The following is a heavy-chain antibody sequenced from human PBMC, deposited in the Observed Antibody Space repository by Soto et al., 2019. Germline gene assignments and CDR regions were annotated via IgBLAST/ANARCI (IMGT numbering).Heavy chain of an antibody. V-gene: IGHV3-21*02. CDR3: AGERSALPGARDAMDV. CDR1: GFNFNTYS. CDR2: ISTSGGYK. D-gene: IGHD1-26*01. Sequence: EVRLVESGGGLVKPGGSLRVSCAASGFNFNTYSMNWVRQAPGKGLEWVSFISTSGGYKYYADSVRGLFTISRDNAKKSVYLEMNSLTADDTAVYYCAGERSALPGARDAMDVWGQGTTVTVSS. J-gene: IGHJ6*02.